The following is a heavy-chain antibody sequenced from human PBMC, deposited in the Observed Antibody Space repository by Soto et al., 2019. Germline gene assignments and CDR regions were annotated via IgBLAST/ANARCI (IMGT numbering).Heavy chain of an antibody. CDR3: ARLNRYCSGQTEGGGEYYFYYGMDV. CDR2: IYPGDSDT. D-gene: IGHD6-19*01. V-gene: IGHV5-51*01. CDR1: GYSFTSYW. Sequence: PGESLKISCKGSGYSFTSYWVGWVSQMTGKGLEWMGIIYPGDSDTRYSPSFQGQVTISADKSISTAYLQWSSLKASDTAMYYCARLNRYCSGQTEGGGEYYFYYGMDVWGQGTTVTVSS. J-gene: IGHJ6*02.